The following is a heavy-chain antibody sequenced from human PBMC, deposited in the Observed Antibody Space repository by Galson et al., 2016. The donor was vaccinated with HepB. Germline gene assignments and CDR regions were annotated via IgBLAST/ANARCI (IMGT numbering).Heavy chain of an antibody. Sequence: SLRLSCAASGFSFSTYWMSWVRQAPGKGLEWVANIRKDGDVRDYGASVRGRFTISRDNAMNSLYLQMDDLSPEDTAVYYCVRDSSWNYNYWGQGALATVSS. CDR2: IRKDGDVR. D-gene: IGHD1-7*01. V-gene: IGHV3-7*01. CDR1: GFSFSTYW. CDR3: VRDSSWNYNY. J-gene: IGHJ4*02.